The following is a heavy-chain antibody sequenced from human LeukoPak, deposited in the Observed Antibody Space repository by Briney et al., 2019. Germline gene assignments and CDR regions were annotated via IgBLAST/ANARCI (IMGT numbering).Heavy chain of an antibody. V-gene: IGHV4-34*01. J-gene: IGHJ4*02. CDR3: ARVFAVTTSYEDY. Sequence: ASETLSLTCTLYSGSLSRYYRSWIPQPPGKGLEWIGEINYSGSTKYNPSLKSRVTISVDTSRNQFSLKLSCVTAADTAVYYCARVFAVTTSYEDYWGQGTLVTVPS. CDR2: INYSGST. CDR1: SGSLSRYY. D-gene: IGHD4-17*01.